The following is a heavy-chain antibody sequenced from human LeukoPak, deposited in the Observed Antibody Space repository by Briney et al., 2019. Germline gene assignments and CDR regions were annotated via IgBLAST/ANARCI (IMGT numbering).Heavy chain of an antibody. V-gene: IGHV3-23*01. CDR1: RFQFSSYA. CDR3: GGSPYYYYGMDV. J-gene: IGHJ6*02. CDR2: ISGSGGST. Sequence: GGSLRLSCVASRFQFSSYAMSWVRQAPGKGLEWVSVISGSGGSTNYADSVKGRFTISRDNSKNTLYLQMNSLRAEDTAIYYCGGSPYYYYGMDVWGQGTTVIVYS.